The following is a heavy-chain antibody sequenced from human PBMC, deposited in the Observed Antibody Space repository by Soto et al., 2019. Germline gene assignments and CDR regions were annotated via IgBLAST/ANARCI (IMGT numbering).Heavy chain of an antibody. Sequence: SETLSLTCTVSGGSISASSYYWGWIRQPPGKGLEWIGSMDYSGSTYYNPSLKSRVTISVDTSKNQFSLKLSSVTAADTAMYYCATSTLYSYGYDWGQGTLVTVSS. CDR3: ATSTLYSYGYD. D-gene: IGHD5-18*01. V-gene: IGHV4-39*01. CDR2: MDYSGST. CDR1: GGSISASSYY. J-gene: IGHJ4*02.